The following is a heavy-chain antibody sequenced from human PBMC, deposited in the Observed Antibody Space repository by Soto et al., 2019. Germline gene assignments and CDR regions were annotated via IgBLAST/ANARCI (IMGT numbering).Heavy chain of an antibody. V-gene: IGHV5-51*01. Sequence: PGESLKISCKGSGYTFPRNWIGWVRQMPGKGLEWKGIIFPLDSDTRYSPSSRGQVTNSADNSISTAYLQWSSRKASETGIDYCATLGVRDFNAFDVWGQGTMVTVSS. CDR3: ATLGVRDFNAFDV. CDR2: IFPLDSDT. D-gene: IGHD2-21*02. CDR1: GYTFPRNW. J-gene: IGHJ3*01.